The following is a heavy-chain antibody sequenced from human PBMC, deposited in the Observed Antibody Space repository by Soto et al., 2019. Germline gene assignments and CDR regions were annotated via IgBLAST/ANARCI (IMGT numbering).Heavy chain of an antibody. V-gene: IGHV4-30-4*01. Sequence: SETLSLTCTVSGGSISSGGYYWSWIRQPPGKGLEWIGYIYYSGSTYYNPSLKSRVTISVDTSKNQFSLKLSSVIAADTAVYYCARVWTFSGIAAAGYFDYWGQGTLVTVSS. D-gene: IGHD6-13*01. CDR3: ARVWTFSGIAAAGYFDY. J-gene: IGHJ4*02. CDR1: GGSISSGGYY. CDR2: IYYSGST.